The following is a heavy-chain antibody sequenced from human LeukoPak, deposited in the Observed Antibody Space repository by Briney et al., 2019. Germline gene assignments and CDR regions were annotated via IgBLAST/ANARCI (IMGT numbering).Heavy chain of an antibody. CDR3: ARQPYYYDSSGSFDY. J-gene: IGHJ4*02. Sequence: GESLKISCQGSGYSFTSYWIGWVRLMPGKGLEWMGIIYPGDSDTRYSPSFQGQVTISADKSISTAYLQWSSLKASDTAMYYCARQPYYYDSSGSFDYWGQGTLVTVSS. V-gene: IGHV5-51*01. CDR2: IYPGDSDT. CDR1: GYSFTSYW. D-gene: IGHD3-22*01.